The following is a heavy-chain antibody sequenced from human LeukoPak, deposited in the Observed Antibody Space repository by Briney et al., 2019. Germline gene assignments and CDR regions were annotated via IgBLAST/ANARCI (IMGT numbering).Heavy chain of an antibody. CDR1: GGSITTHNFY. CDR2: ISDDGSP. CDR3: ARLSDDGGLFDF. V-gene: IGHV4-39*01. Sequence: PSETLSLTCTVSGGSITTHNFYWGWVRQPPGKGLTWIGGISDDGSPFYNPSLQSRLTISIDTSKNQFSLRLTSVTAADTALYYCARLSDDGGLFDFWGQGTLVTVSS. J-gene: IGHJ4*02. D-gene: IGHD3-16*01.